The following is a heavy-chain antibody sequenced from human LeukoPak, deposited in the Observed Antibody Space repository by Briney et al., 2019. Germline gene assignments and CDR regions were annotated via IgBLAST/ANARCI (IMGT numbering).Heavy chain of an antibody. V-gene: IGHV3-23*01. CDR2: ISSTGAST. D-gene: IGHD3-22*01. Sequence: GGSLRLTCVASGFTFSGYGMSWVRQAPGKGLEWVSSISSTGASTYYADSVKGRFTISRDNSKNTLFLQINSLRDEDTAVYYCAKDISGSSGYYSLFDYWGQGTLVTVSS. J-gene: IGHJ4*02. CDR1: GFTFSGYG. CDR3: AKDISGSSGYYSLFDY.